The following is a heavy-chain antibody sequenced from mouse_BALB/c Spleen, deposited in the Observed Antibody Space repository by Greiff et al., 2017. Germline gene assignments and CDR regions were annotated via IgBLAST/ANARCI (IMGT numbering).Heavy chain of an antibody. CDR2: IYPGDGDT. V-gene: IGHV1-80*01. J-gene: IGHJ2*01. Sequence: VQLQQSGAELVRPGPSVKISCKASGYAFSSYWLNWVKQRPGQGLEWIGQIYPGDGDTNYNGKFKGKATLTTDKSSRTADLQHSSLTSEDSAVYVCAGHYDSYYVVDWGQGTTLTVSS. CDR3: AGHYDSYYVVD. CDR1: GYAFSSYW. D-gene: IGHD2-3*01.